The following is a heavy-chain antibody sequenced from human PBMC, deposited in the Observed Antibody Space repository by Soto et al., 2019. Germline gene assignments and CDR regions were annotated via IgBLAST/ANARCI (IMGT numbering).Heavy chain of an antibody. D-gene: IGHD3-3*01. CDR1: GYTFTSYA. V-gene: IGHV1-3*05. CDR2: INAGNGNT. J-gene: IGHJ6*02. Sequence: QVQLVQSGAEEKKPGASVKVSCKASGYTFTSYAMHWVRQAPGQRLEWMGWINAGNGNTKYSQKFQGRVTITRDTSASTAYMELSSLRSEDTAVYYCAREYDFWSGYPRLGMDVWGQGTTVTVSS. CDR3: AREYDFWSGYPRLGMDV.